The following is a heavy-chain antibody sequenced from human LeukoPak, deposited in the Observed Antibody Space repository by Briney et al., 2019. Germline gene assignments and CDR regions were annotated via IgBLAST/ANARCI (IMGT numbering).Heavy chain of an antibody. CDR3: ARVFVSDSSNYYYDWNFDL. D-gene: IGHD3-22*01. J-gene: IGHJ2*01. V-gene: IGHV3-23*01. CDR1: GFTFSYYA. Sequence: PGGSLRLSCAASGFTFSYYAMIWVRQAPGKGLEWVSAINGRGGSTYYADSVKGRFTISRDNSKNTLYLQMNSLRAEDTAVYYCARVFVSDSSNYYYDWNFDLWGRGTLVTVSS. CDR2: INGRGGST.